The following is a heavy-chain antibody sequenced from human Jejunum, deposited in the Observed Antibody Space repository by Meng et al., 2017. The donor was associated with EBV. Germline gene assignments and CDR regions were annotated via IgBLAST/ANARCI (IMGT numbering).Heavy chain of an antibody. CDR2: INVSGGDT. V-gene: IGHV1-46*01. J-gene: IGHJ4*02. D-gene: IGHD1-1*01. CDR1: GYTFTSYY. Sequence: QVQLVQSGAAVKTPGASVKASCKASGYTFTSYYVHWMRQAPGQGFEWMGIINVSGGDTKYAQKFRGRVTMTRDTSTSTVYMELSSLRSEDTTVYYCAREGPRTYYFDYWGQGTLVTVAS. CDR3: AREGPRTYYFDY.